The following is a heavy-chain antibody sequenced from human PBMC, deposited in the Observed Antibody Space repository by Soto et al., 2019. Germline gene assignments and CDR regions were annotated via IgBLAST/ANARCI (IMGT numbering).Heavy chain of an antibody. D-gene: IGHD3-3*01. V-gene: IGHV1-69*06. J-gene: IGHJ6*02. Sequence: SVKVSCKASGGTFSSYAISWVRQAPGQGLQWMGGIIPRFGTTNYAQRFQGRVTITADKSTSTAHMELSSLGSEDTAMYYCATCIWTSYYYYNMDVWGQGTTVTVS. CDR1: GGTFSSYA. CDR3: ATCIWTSYYYYNMDV. CDR2: IIPRFGTT.